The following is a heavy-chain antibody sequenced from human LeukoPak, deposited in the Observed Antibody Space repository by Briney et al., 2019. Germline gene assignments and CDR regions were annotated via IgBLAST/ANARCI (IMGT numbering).Heavy chain of an antibody. D-gene: IGHD3-3*01. CDR3: ATDYDFWSGYYYAFDT. CDR2: IIPIFGTA. J-gene: IGHJ3*02. CDR1: GGTFSSYA. V-gene: IGHV1-69*05. Sequence: SVKVSCKASGGTFSSYAISWVRQAPGQGLEWMGGIIPIFGTANYAQKFQGRVTITTDESTSTAYMELSSLRSEDTAVYYCATDYDFWSGYYYAFDTWGQGTMVTVSS.